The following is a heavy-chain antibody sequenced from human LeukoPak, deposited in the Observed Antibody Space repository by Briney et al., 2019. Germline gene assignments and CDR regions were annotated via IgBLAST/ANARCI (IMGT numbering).Heavy chain of an antibody. CDR3: AKTGNYYDSSGYRDY. V-gene: IGHV3-23*01. D-gene: IGHD3-22*01. Sequence: PGGSLRLSCAASGFTFSSYGMSWVRHAPGKGLEWVSAISGSGGSTYYADSVKGRFTISRDNSKNTLYLQMNSLRAEDTAVYYCAKTGNYYDSSGYRDYWGQGTLVTVSS. J-gene: IGHJ4*02. CDR2: ISGSGGST. CDR1: GFTFSSYG.